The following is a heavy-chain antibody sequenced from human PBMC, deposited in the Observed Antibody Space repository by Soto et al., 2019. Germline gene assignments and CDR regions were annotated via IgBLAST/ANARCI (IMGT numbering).Heavy chain of an antibody. Sequence: ASVKVSCKASGYTFTSYAMHWVRQAPGQRLEWMGWINAGNGNTKYSQKFQGRVTITRDTSASTAYMELSSLRSEDTAVYYCARVEMNYDFWSGYLHYPYYYGMDVWGQGTTVTVSS. V-gene: IGHV1-3*01. D-gene: IGHD3-3*01. CDR1: GYTFTSYA. J-gene: IGHJ6*02. CDR2: INAGNGNT. CDR3: ARVEMNYDFWSGYLHYPYYYGMDV.